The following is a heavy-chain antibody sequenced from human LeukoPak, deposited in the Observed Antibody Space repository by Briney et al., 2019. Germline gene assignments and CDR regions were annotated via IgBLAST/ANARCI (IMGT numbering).Heavy chain of an antibody. Sequence: GGSLRLSCAASGFTFSSYWMSWVRQAPGKGLEWVASIKQDGSEKYYVDSVKGRFTISRDNAKNSLYLQMNSLRAEDTAVYYCARGNLRLPAAMLYWGQGTLVTVSS. J-gene: IGHJ4*02. CDR1: GFTFSSYW. D-gene: IGHD2-2*01. CDR3: ARGNLRLPAAMLY. CDR2: IKQDGSEK. V-gene: IGHV3-7*01.